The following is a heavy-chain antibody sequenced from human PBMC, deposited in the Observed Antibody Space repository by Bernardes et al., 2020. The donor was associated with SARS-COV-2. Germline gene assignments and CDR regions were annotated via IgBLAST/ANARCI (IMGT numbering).Heavy chain of an antibody. Sequence: ASVKVSCKTSGYTFTAYVSIWVRQAPGQGLESMGWISAYTGYTNYAQKFQGRVTMTTDTSTSTAYMELRSLRSDDTAVYYCARALISDCSGGSCYPDYGDYFDYWGQGTLLTVSS. CDR3: ARALISDCSGGSCYPDYGDYFDY. D-gene: IGHD2-15*01. J-gene: IGHJ4*02. CDR1: GYTFTAYV. V-gene: IGHV1-18*01. CDR2: ISAYTGYT.